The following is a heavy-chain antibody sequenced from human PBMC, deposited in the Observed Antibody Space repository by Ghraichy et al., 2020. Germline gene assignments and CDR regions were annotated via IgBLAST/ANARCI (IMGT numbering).Heavy chain of an antibody. V-gene: IGHV4-34*01. J-gene: IGHJ5*02. CDR2: INHSGST. CDR3: AREKARYYDFWSGYYSPRGRSNWFDP. D-gene: IGHD3-3*01. Sequence: SQTLSLTCAVYGGSFSGYYWSWIRQPPGKGLEWIGEINHSGSTNYNPSLKSRVTLSVDTSKNQFSLKLSSVTAADTAVYYCAREKARYYDFWSGYYSPRGRSNWFDPWGQGTLVTVSS. CDR1: GGSFSGYY.